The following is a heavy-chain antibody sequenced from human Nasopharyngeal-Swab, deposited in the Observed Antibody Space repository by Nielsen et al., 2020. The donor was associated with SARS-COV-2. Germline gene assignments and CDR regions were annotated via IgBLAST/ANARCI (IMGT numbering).Heavy chain of an antibody. Sequence: SETLSLTCTVSGGPIISNDHYWAWIRQPPGKGLDWLGTIHYTGSHFYNPSLESRVTISLDTSRNQFSLKLRSVTAADTAVYYCARWTLGYCTAGNCLNWFDPWGQGALLTVSS. V-gene: IGHV4-39*07. D-gene: IGHD2-15*01. J-gene: IGHJ5*02. CDR2: IHYTGSH. CDR1: GGPIISNDHY. CDR3: ARWTLGYCTAGNCLNWFDP.